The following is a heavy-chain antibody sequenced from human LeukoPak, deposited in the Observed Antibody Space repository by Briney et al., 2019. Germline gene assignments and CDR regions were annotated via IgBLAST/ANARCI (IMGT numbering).Heavy chain of an antibody. Sequence: SETLSLTCTVSGGSVTSYYCNWVRQPPGRGLEWIGYIYYSGGTNYNPSLESRVTISLDTAKNQFSLKLRSVTAEDTAVYYCATTGATSPSSASWFNIEYWGQGTLVPVSS. CDR2: IYYSGGT. J-gene: IGHJ4*02. CDR1: GGSVTSYY. CDR3: ATTGATSPSSASWFNIEY. V-gene: IGHV4-59*08. D-gene: IGHD6-13*01.